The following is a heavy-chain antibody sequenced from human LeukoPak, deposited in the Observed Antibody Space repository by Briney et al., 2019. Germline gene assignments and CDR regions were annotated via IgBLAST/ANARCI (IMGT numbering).Heavy chain of an antibody. V-gene: IGHV3-7*01. CDR2: IYQGGSQT. Sequence: PGGSLRLSCTVSGFTFSGHRMSWVRQAPGKGLEWVANIYQGGSQTHYVDSVKGRFTISRDNDKNSLYLHLSSLRAEDTAVYYCAREGTFGYHYFDYWGQGALVTVSS. J-gene: IGHJ4*02. CDR1: GFTFSGHR. CDR3: AREGTFGYHYFDY. D-gene: IGHD3-3*01.